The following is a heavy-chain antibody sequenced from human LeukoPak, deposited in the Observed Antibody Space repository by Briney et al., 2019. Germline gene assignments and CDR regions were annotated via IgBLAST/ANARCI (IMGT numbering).Heavy chain of an antibody. CDR2: IAFDGSIT. D-gene: IGHD3-10*01. V-gene: IGHV3-30*04. CDR3: ARDMVGGLPGYFDY. CDR1: GFTFNDFA. Sequence: GGSLRLSCSASGFTFNDFAMHWVRQSPDKGLEWVAVIAFDGSITYYADFAKGRFIISRDNSKNTLYLEMNSLTTDDTAVYYCARDMVGGLPGYFDYWGKGTLVTVSS. J-gene: IGHJ4*02.